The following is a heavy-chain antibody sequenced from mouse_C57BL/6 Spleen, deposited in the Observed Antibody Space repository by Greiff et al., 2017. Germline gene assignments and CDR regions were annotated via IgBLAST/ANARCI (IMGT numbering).Heavy chain of an antibody. J-gene: IGHJ3*01. CDR2: INPNNGGT. V-gene: IGHV1-26*01. Sequence: EVQLQQSGPELVKPGASVKISCKASGYTFTDYYMNWVKQSHGKSLEWIGDINPNNGGTSYNQKFKGKATLTVDTSSSTAYMELRSLTSEDSAVYYCAYSSGYVLFAYWGQGTLVTVSA. CDR3: AYSSGYVLFAY. D-gene: IGHD3-2*02. CDR1: GYTFTDYY.